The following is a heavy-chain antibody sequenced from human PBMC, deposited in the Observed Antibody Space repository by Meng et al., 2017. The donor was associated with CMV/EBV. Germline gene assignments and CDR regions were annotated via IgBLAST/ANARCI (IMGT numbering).Heavy chain of an antibody. V-gene: IGHV1-46*01. CDR1: GYPFTSYY. D-gene: IGHD3-3*01. CDR2: INPSGGST. J-gene: IGHJ4*02. CDR3: ARESSYDFSHDY. Sequence: QGQVVESVLKVKKPGASMKVSLKASGYPFTSYYMHWLRQAPGQGLEWMGIINPSGGSTSYAQKFQGRVTMTRDTSTSTVYMELSSLRSEDTAVYYCARESSYDFSHDYWGQGTLVTVSS.